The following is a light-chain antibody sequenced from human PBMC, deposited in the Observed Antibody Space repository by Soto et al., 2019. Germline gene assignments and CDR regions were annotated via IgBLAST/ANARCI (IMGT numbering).Light chain of an antibody. V-gene: IGKV3-15*01. J-gene: IGKJ2*01. CDR2: GAY. CDR3: QQYTNWPLYT. CDR1: QTVSSN. Sequence: EIVMTQSPATLSVSPGERATLSCRASQTVSSNLAWYQQKPGQAPRLLIYGAYTRATDIPARFSGSRSGTEFTLTISSLQSEDFAVYYCQQYTNWPLYTVGQGTKLEI.